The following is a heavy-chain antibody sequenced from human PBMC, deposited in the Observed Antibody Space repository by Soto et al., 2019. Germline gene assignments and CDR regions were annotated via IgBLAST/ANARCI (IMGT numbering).Heavy chain of an antibody. D-gene: IGHD2-15*01. Sequence: GGSLRLSCAASGFTFSDYYMTWIRQAPGKGLEWVSYISSSGSGIYYPDSMKGRFTISRDNAKKSLYLQMSSLRAEDTAVYYCARAYSDAFDIWGQGTMVTVSS. CDR2: ISSSGSGI. V-gene: IGHV3-11*01. J-gene: IGHJ3*02. CDR3: ARAYSDAFDI. CDR1: GFTFSDYY.